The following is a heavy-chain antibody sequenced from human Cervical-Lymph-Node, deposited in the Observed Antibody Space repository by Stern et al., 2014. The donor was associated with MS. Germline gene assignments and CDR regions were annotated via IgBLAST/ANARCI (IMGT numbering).Heavy chain of an antibody. CDR1: GYTFTNYH. J-gene: IGHJ5*02. D-gene: IGHD3-10*01. CDR3: ARAKASGTLLRLDP. Sequence: QLVQSGAGVKKPWASVKVSCKASGYTFTNYHMHWVRQAPGQGLEWMGKVLPSGVGTAYARKFQGRVTMTTDTSTATVYMELSSLTSEDTSVYYCARAKASGTLLRLDPWGQGTLVTVSS. CDR2: VLPSGVGT. V-gene: IGHV1-46*03.